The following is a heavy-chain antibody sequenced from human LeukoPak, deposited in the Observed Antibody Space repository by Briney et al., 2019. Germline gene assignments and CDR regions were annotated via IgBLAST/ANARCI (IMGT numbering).Heavy chain of an antibody. Sequence: SETLSLTCTVSGGSMTSSSYYWDWIRQPPGKGLEWIGSIYYTGITYYNTALKNRVTISVDTSKNQFSLKISSVTAADTAVYYCASLLRTERVVVLALDNWGQGTLVTVSS. J-gene: IGHJ4*02. V-gene: IGHV4-39*07. CDR3: ASLLRTERVVVLALDN. CDR1: GGSMTSSSYY. D-gene: IGHD2-21*01. CDR2: IYYTGIT.